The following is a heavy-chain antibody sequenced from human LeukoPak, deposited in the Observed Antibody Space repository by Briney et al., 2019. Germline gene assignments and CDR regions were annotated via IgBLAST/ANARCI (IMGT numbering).Heavy chain of an antibody. J-gene: IGHJ6*02. CDR2: ISAYNGNT. CDR3: ARVLGYCSSTSCAYYYGMDV. CDR1: GYTFTSYG. D-gene: IGHD2-2*01. V-gene: IGHV1-18*01. Sequence: ASVTVSCKASGYTFTSYGISWVRQAPGQGLEWMGWISAYNGNTNYAQKLQGRVTMTTDTSTSTAYMELRSLRSDDTAVYYCARVLGYCSSTSCAYYYGMDVWGQGTTVTVSS.